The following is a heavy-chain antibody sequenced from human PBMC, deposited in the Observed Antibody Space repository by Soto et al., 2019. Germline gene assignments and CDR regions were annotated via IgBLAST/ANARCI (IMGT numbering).Heavy chain of an antibody. J-gene: IGHJ6*03. CDR1: GFTFSSYS. V-gene: IGHV3-21*01. CDR2: ISSSSSYI. Sequence: GGSLRLSCAASGFTFSSYSMNWVRQAPGKGLEWVSSISSSSSYIYYADSVKGRFTISRDNAKNSLYLQMNSLRAEDTAVYYCARGMATMIGNYYMDVWGKGTTVTVSS. D-gene: IGHD5-12*01. CDR3: ARGMATMIGNYYMDV.